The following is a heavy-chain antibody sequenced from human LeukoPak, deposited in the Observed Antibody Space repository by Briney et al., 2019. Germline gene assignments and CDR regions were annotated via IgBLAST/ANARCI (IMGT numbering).Heavy chain of an antibody. D-gene: IGHD3-3*01. CDR1: GYTFTSYY. J-gene: IGHJ4*02. Sequence: ASVKVSCKASGYTFTSYYMHWVRQAPGQGLEWMGIINPSGGSTSYAQKFQGRVTMTRDTSTSTVYMELSSLRSEDTAVYYCARGGGLGFLEWLGVRGTDPDYYFDYWGQGTLVTVSS. CDR3: ARGGGLGFLEWLGVRGTDPDYYFDY. CDR2: INPSGGST. V-gene: IGHV1-46*01.